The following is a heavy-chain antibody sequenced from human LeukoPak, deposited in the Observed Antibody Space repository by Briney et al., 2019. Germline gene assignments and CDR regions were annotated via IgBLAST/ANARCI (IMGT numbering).Heavy chain of an antibody. J-gene: IGHJ6*03. CDR2: IYPGDSDT. CDR1: GYSFTSYW. V-gene: IGHV5-51*01. D-gene: IGHD6-6*01. Sequence: GESLKISCKGSGYSFTSYWIGWVRQMPGKSLEWMGIIYPGDSDTRYSPSFQGQVTISADKSISTAYLQWSSLKASDTAMYYCARQASSSSGGNDYYYYYMDVWGKGTTVTVSS. CDR3: ARQASSSSGGNDYYYYYMDV.